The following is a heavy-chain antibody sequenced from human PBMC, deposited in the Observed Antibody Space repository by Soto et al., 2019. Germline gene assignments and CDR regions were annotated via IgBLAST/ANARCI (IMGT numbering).Heavy chain of an antibody. V-gene: IGHV3-9*01. CDR2: ISWKSDSE. CDR3: AKTITTPPSEDSTGRGALIDH. CDR1: GFTFDDHA. Sequence: EVLLLESGGGFVQPGGSLRLSCEASGFTFDDHAMHWVRQRPGGGLEWVAGISWKSDSEGYADSVKGRFSISRDNSKNTLSLQMNGLRPDDTALYYCAKTITTPPSEDSTGRGALIDHWGRGARVIVSS. J-gene: IGHJ4*02. D-gene: IGHD2-8*02.